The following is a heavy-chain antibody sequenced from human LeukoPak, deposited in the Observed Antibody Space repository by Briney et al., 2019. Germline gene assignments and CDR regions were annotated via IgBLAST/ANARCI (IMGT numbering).Heavy chain of an antibody. Sequence: PGGSLRLSCAASGFTFSSYGMHWVRQAPGKGLEWVSAISGSGGSTYYADSVKGRFTISRDNSKNTLYLQMNSLRGDDTAVYYCAKHIVVIPAGGDRLDPWGQGTLVTVSS. V-gene: IGHV3-23*01. D-gene: IGHD2-2*01. CDR3: AKHIVVIPAGGDRLDP. CDR2: ISGSGGST. J-gene: IGHJ5*02. CDR1: GFTFSSYG.